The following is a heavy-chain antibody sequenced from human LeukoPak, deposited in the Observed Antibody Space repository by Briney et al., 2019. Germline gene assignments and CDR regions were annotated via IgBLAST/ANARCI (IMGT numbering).Heavy chain of an antibody. CDR2: IIPMFGTA. CDR3: ARDPVTVAPPDFDY. Sequence: SVKVSCKASGGTFNSFAISWVRQAPGQGLEWMGGIIPMFGTAKYAQKFQGRVSITADESTTTAFMDLSSLRSEDTAVYYCARDPVTVAPPDFDYWGQGTLVTVSS. D-gene: IGHD4-23*01. J-gene: IGHJ4*02. V-gene: IGHV1-69*13. CDR1: GGTFNSFA.